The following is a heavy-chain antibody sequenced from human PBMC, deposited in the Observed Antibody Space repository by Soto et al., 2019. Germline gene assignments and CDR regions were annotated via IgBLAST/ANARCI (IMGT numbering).Heavy chain of an antibody. CDR2: IYHNGNT. Sequence: SETLSLTCTVSGASVSSANYFWSWIRQPPGKGLEWIGYIYHNGNTNYSPSLKSRLTISLDTSKNQFSLKLNSVTAADTAVYYCARVDGSGTYSLFDYWGQGTLVTVSS. V-gene: IGHV4-61*01. CDR1: GASVSSANYF. D-gene: IGHD3-10*01. J-gene: IGHJ4*02. CDR3: ARVDGSGTYSLFDY.